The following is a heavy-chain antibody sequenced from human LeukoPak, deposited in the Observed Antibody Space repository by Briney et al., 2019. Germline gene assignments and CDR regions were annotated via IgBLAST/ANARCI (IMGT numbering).Heavy chain of an antibody. CDR1: GLTFSSYG. Sequence: PGGSLRLSCEASGLTFSSYGMSWVRQAPGKGLQWVSAITGGGGTTYYADSVKGRFTISRDNSKNMLYLQMNSLRAEDTAVYYCPKMQGYFDYWGQGTLVPVSS. J-gene: IGHJ4*02. V-gene: IGHV3-23*01. CDR3: PKMQGYFDY. CDR2: ITGGGGTT.